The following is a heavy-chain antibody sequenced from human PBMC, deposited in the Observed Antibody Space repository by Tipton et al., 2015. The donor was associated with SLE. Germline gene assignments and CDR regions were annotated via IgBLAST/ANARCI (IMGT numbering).Heavy chain of an antibody. CDR3: ARDVWGYWYFDL. J-gene: IGHJ2*01. D-gene: IGHD3-16*01. Sequence: TLSLTCTVSGGSISSYYWSWIRQPPGKGLEWIGYISYNEYTKYNPSLKSRVTISVDTSNDQFSLNLTSVTAADTAVYYCARDVWGYWYFDLWGSGTPVTVSS. CDR2: ISYNEYT. CDR1: GGSISSYY. V-gene: IGHV4-59*01.